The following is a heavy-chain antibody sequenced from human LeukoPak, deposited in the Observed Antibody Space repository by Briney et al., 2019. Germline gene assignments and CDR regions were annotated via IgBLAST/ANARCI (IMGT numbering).Heavy chain of an antibody. D-gene: IGHD4-23*01. J-gene: IGHJ4*02. V-gene: IGHV4-30-2*01. CDR1: GGSISSGGYS. CDR2: IYHSGST. CDR3: ARASRSGGNSGADYFDY. Sequence: PSQTLSLTCAVSGGSISSGGYSWSWIRQPPGKGLEWIGYIYHSGSTYYNPSLKSRVTISVDRSKNQFSLKLSSVTAADTAVYYCARASRSGGNSGADYFDYWGQGTLVTVSS.